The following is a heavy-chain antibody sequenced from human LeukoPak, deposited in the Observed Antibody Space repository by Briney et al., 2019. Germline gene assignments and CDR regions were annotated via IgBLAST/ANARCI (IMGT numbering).Heavy chain of an antibody. CDR2: ISYDGSQK. CDR1: GFTFSSYA. CDR3: AKDNGSPSLVVVLVATAPDY. Sequence: GRSLRLSCAASGFTFSSYAMHWVRQAPGKGLEWVAVISYDGSQKYYAVSVKGRFTISRDNSKNTVYLQMNSLSAEDTAVYYCAKDNGSPSLVVVLVATAPDYWGQGTLVTVSS. V-gene: IGHV3-30*18. J-gene: IGHJ4*02. D-gene: IGHD2-15*01.